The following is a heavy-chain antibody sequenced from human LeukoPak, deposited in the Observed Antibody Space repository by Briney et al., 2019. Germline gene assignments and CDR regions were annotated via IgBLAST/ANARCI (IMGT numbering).Heavy chain of an antibody. D-gene: IGHD3-22*01. CDR2: NYYSGST. J-gene: IGHJ4*02. CDR3: ARGAYYYDSSGYPYY. Sequence: PSETLSLTCTVSGGSISSYYWSWIRQPPGKGLEWIGYNYYSGSTNYNPSLKSRVTISVDTSKNQFSLKLSSVTAADTAVYYCARGAYYYDSSGYPYYWGQGTLVTVSS. V-gene: IGHV4-59*01. CDR1: GGSISSYY.